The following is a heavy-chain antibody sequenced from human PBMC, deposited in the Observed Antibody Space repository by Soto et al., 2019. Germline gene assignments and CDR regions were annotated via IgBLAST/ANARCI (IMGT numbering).Heavy chain of an antibody. Sequence: QVQLVQSGAEVKKPGASMKLSCKASGYTFTTSAIHWVRQAPGQGLEWMGWVDGDNGHTSYSQNFQGRITLTRDTSASTAYMELSSLTSEDTAVYYCARDPNAYFIWWGQGTPVTVSS. CDR3: ARDPNAYFIW. CDR1: GYTFTTSA. CDR2: VDGDNGHT. V-gene: IGHV1-3*01. J-gene: IGHJ4*02. D-gene: IGHD3-16*01.